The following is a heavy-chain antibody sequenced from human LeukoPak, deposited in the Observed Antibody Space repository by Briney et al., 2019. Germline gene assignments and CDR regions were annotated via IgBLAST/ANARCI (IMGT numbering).Heavy chain of an antibody. J-gene: IGHJ6*03. Sequence: GGSLRLSCAASGFSFSTYSMNWVRQAPGKGLEWVSYVSFSSTTIYYADSVKGRFTISRDNAKNSLYLRMDSLRAEDTAVYYCARDPGGGYYYYYMDVWGKGTTVTISS. V-gene: IGHV3-48*01. CDR2: VSFSSTTI. D-gene: IGHD3-16*01. CDR1: GFSFSTYS. CDR3: ARDPGGGYYYYYMDV.